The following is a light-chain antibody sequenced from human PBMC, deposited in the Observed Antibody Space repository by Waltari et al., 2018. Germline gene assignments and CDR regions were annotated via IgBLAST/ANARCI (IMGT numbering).Light chain of an antibody. CDR3: SSYISSLTLWV. Sequence: GLTQPASVSRSPGPSITISCPGPSCDLPHHHYVSWYQQHPGKAPTLLMHDVNNRPSGVSDRFSGSKSGNTAYLTISGLQAEDGADYYCSSYISSLTLWVFGGGTRLTVL. V-gene: IGLV2-14*03. CDR2: DVN. J-gene: IGLJ3*02. CDR1: SCDLPHHHY.